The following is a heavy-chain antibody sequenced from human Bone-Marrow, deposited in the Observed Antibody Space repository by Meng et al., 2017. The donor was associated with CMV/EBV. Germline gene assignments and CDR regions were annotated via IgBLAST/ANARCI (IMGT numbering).Heavy chain of an antibody. CDR1: GYTFTSYD. Sequence: SVKVSCKASGYTFTSYDINWVRQATGQGLEWMGGIIPILGIANYAQKFQGRVTITADKSTSTAYMELSSLRSEDTAVYYCARDRNYYGSGSYLYFDDWGQGTLVTFYS. J-gene: IGHJ4*02. CDR3: ARDRNYYGSGSYLYFDD. V-gene: IGHV1-69*10. D-gene: IGHD3-10*01. CDR2: IIPILGIA.